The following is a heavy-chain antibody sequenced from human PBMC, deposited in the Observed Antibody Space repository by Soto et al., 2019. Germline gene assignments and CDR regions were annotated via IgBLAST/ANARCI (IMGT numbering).Heavy chain of an antibody. V-gene: IGHV3-53*01. D-gene: IGHD3-10*01. J-gene: IGHJ4*02. CDR2: IYSGGST. Sequence: EVQLVESGGGVIQPGGSLRLSCAASGVTVSSNYMSWVRQTPGKGLEWVSIIYSGGSTYHADSVKGRFTISRDNSKNKLYLQMNSLRAEDTAVYYCARDSGPGTPFDHWGQGTLVTVSS. CDR1: GVTVSSNY. CDR3: ARDSGPGTPFDH.